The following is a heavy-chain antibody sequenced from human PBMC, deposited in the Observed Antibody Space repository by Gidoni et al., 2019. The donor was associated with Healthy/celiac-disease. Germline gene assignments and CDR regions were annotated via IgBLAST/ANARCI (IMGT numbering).Heavy chain of an antibody. CDR3: ARVVVVVPAASPSYYFDY. Sequence: QVQLQESGPGLVKPSETLSLTCAVSGYSINSGYYWGWIRQPPGKGLEWIGSIYHSGSTYYNPSLKSRVTISVDTSKNQFSLKLSSVTAADTAVYYCARVVVVVPAASPSYYFDYWGQGTLVTVSS. V-gene: IGHV4-38-2*01. CDR1: GYSINSGYY. CDR2: IYHSGST. J-gene: IGHJ4*02. D-gene: IGHD2-2*01.